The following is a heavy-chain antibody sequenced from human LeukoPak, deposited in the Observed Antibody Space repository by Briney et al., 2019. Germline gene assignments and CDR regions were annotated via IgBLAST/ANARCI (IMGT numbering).Heavy chain of an antibody. CDR1: GGSINSFY. Sequence: SETLSLTCTVSGGSINSFYWSWLRQPAGKGLEWIGRVSTTGRTFSKPSLSSRVTMSVDTSKNQFSLRLASVTAADTAVYYCARDIAVPYYNYYYMDIRGKGTAVTVSS. CDR2: VSTTGRT. J-gene: IGHJ6*03. CDR3: ARDIAVPYYNYYYMDI. V-gene: IGHV4-4*07. D-gene: IGHD6-19*01.